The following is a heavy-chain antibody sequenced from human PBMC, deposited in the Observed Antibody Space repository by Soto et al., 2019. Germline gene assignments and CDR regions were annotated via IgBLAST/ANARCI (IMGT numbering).Heavy chain of an antibody. D-gene: IGHD6-19*01. V-gene: IGHV1-69*05. Sequence: QVQLVQSGAEVKKPGSSVKVSCKASGGTFSSYAISWVRQAPGQGLEWMGGIIPIFGTANYAQKFQGRVRITPDDSTSTAYMELSSLRSEDTAVYYRARDDSSGWHLDYWGQGTLVTVSS. CDR1: GGTFSSYA. CDR2: IIPIFGTA. CDR3: ARDDSSGWHLDY. J-gene: IGHJ4*02.